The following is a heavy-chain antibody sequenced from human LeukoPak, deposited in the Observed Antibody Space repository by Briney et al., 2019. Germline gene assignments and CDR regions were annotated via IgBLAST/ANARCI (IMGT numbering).Heavy chain of an antibody. Sequence: GGSLRLSCAASGFTFSSYWMHWVRQGPGKGLVWVSRINTDGSSTNYADSVKGRFTISRDNAKNTLYLQMNSLRAEDTAVYYCATDRSSIAVRPHWGQGTLVTVSS. J-gene: IGHJ4*02. D-gene: IGHD6-6*01. CDR1: GFTFSSYW. CDR3: ATDRSSIAVRPH. CDR2: INTDGSST. V-gene: IGHV3-74*01.